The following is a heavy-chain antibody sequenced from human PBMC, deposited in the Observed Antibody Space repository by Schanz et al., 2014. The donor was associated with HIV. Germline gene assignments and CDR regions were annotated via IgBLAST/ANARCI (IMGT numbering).Heavy chain of an antibody. Sequence: QVQLVQSGAEAKKPGASVMLSCKASGYSFTSYDINWVRQATGLGLEWMGWFNPYSGGRIYAQQFQGRVVMTRDTSISTAYMELSGLTSDDTAVYYCARGLKDYYYALDVWGQGTTVIVSS. V-gene: IGHV1-2*02. CDR1: GYSFTSYD. D-gene: IGHD3-16*01. CDR3: ARGLKDYYYALDV. CDR2: FNPYSGGR. J-gene: IGHJ6*02.